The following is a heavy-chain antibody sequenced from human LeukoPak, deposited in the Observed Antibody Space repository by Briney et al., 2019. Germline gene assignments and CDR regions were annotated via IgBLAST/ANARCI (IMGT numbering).Heavy chain of an antibody. V-gene: IGHV1-69*05. CDR1: GGTFSSYA. CDR2: IIPIFGTA. D-gene: IGHD3-3*01. CDR3: TRCVKTPEGGSGWCNWFDA. Sequence: SVKVSCKASGGTFSSYAISWVRQAPGQGLEWMGRIIPIFGTANYAQKFQGRVTITTDESTSTAYMELSSLRSEDTAVYSCTRCVKTPEGGSGWCNWFDAWGQGTVVTVSS. J-gene: IGHJ5*02.